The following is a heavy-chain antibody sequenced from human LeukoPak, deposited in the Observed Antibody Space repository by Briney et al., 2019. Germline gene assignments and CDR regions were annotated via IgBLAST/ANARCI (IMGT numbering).Heavy chain of an antibody. CDR2: VYYVGST. V-gene: IGHV4-59*11. D-gene: IGHD3-22*01. CDR1: GASIRSHH. Sequence: SETLSLTCTVSGASIRSHHWTWIRQPPGKGLEWIGDVYYVGSTSYSPSLKSRVTISLDTSKNQFSLEMNSVTAADTAVYYCARSGDSSAYYSFWGQGILVTVSS. CDR3: ARSGDSSAYYSF. J-gene: IGHJ4*02.